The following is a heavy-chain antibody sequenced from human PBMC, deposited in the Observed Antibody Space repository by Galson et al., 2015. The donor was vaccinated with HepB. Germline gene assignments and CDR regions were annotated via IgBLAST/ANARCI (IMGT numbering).Heavy chain of an antibody. CDR2: ISSSSTNI. CDR3: AREMSRTFGGVIGFDY. V-gene: IGHV3-48*01. Sequence: SLRLSCAASGFTFSSYSMHWVRQAPGKGLEWVSYISSSSTNIYYADSVKGRFTISRDNAKNSLYLQMNSLRAEDTAVYYCAREMSRTFGGVIGFDYWGQGTLVTVSS. CDR1: GFTFSSYS. D-gene: IGHD3-16*01. J-gene: IGHJ4*02.